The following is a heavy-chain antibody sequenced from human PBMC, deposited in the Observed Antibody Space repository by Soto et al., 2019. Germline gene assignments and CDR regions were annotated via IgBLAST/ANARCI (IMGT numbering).Heavy chain of an antibody. CDR2: ISAYNGNT. J-gene: IGHJ4*02. CDR3: ARSPSGKYYHNPRFDY. V-gene: IGHV1-18*01. CDR1: GYTFTSYG. Sequence: ASVKVSCKASGYTFTSYGISWVRQAPGQGLEWMGWISAYNGNTNYAQKLQGRVTMTTDTSTSTAYMELRSLRSDDTAVYYCARSPSGKYYHNPRFDYWGQGTLVTVSS. D-gene: IGHD3-9*01.